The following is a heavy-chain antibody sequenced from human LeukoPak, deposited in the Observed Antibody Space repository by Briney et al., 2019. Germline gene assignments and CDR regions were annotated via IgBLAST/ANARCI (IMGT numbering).Heavy chain of an antibody. D-gene: IGHD6-13*01. J-gene: IGHJ4*02. Sequence: GGSLRLSCAASGFTFSAYWINWVRQAPGKGLEWVANIKQDGSEKYYVDSVKGRFTISRDNAKNSLYLQMNSLRAEDTAVYYCARGGSSWYGEYFDYWGQGTLVTVSS. CDR1: GFTFSAYW. CDR3: ARGGSSWYGEYFDY. V-gene: IGHV3-7*01. CDR2: IKQDGSEK.